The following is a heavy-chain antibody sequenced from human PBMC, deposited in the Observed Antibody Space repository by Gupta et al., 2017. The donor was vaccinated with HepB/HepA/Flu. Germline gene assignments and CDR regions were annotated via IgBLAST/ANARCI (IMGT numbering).Heavy chain of an antibody. CDR1: GGSITSYH. CDR3: ARADRTYYYDSSGYYKYNWFDP. Sequence: QVQLQESGPGLVKPSETLSLTCTVSGGSITSYHWSWIRQPPGKGLEWIGYIYYSGSTNYNPSLKSRVTISVDTSKNQFSLKLNSVTAADTAVYYCARADRTYYYDSSGYYKYNWFDPWGQGTLVTVSS. D-gene: IGHD3-22*01. CDR2: IYYSGST. J-gene: IGHJ5*02. V-gene: IGHV4-59*01.